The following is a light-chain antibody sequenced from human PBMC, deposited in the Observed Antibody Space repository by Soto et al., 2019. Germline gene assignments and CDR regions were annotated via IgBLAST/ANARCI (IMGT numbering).Light chain of an antibody. CDR1: RTDVGGYNF. Sequence: QSVLTQPASVSGSPGQSITISCTGTRTDVGGYNFVSWYQRHPGKAPKLIIYEVSNRPSGVSNRFSGSKSDNTASLTISGLQAEDEADYYCCSYVSSKTYVFGTGTKV. CDR2: EVS. CDR3: CSYVSSKTYV. V-gene: IGLV2-14*01. J-gene: IGLJ1*01.